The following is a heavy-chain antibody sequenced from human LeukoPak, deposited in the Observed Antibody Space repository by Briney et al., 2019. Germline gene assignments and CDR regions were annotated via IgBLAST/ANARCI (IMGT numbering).Heavy chain of an antibody. J-gene: IGHJ4*02. D-gene: IGHD5-12*01. Sequence: GASVRVSRKASGYTFTGYYMHWVRQAPGQGLEWMGWINPNSGGTNYAQKFQGRVTMTRGTSISTAYMELSRLRSDDTAVYYCARGPEWLPFDYWGQGTQVTVSS. CDR2: INPNSGGT. V-gene: IGHV1-2*02. CDR3: ARGPEWLPFDY. CDR1: GYTFTGYY.